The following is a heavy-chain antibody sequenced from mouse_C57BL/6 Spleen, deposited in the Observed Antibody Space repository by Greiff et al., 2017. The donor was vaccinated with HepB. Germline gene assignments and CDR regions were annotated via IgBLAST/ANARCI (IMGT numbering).Heavy chain of an antibody. CDR3: VRQDDYDVYAMDY. J-gene: IGHJ4*01. V-gene: IGHV10-1*01. CDR2: IRSKSNNYAT. D-gene: IGHD2-4*01. Sequence: EVKVVESGGGLVQPKGSLKLSCAASGFSFNTYAMNWVRQAPGKGLEWVARIRSKSNNYATYYADSVKDRFTISRDDSESMLYLQMNNLKTEDTAMYYCVRQDDYDVYAMDYWGQGTSVTVSS. CDR1: GFSFNTYA.